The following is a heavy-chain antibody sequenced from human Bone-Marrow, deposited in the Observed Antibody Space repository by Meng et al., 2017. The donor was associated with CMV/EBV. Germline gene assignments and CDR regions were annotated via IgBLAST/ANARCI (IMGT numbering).Heavy chain of an antibody. Sequence: ASVKVSCKASGYTFTGYYMHWVRQAPGQGLEWMGWINPNSGGTNYAQKFQGRVTMTRDTSISTAYMELSRLRSDDTAMYYCASEEGVSSSSADPFDYWGQGTLVTVSS. D-gene: IGHD6-6*01. V-gene: IGHV1-2*02. CDR2: INPNSGGT. CDR3: ASEEGVSSSSADPFDY. CDR1: GYTFTGYY. J-gene: IGHJ4*02.